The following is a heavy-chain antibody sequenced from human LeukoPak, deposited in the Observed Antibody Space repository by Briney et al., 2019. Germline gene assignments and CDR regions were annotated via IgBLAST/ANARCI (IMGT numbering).Heavy chain of an antibody. CDR2: INPNSGGT. D-gene: IGHD3-3*01. CDR3: ARPSYDFWSGSDI. CDR1: GYTFTGYY. V-gene: IGHV1-2*02. Sequence: ASVKVSCKASGYTFTGYYMHWLRQAPGQGLEWMGWINPNSGGTNYAQKFQGRVTMTRDTSISTAYMELSRLRSDDTAVYYCARPSYDFWSGSDIWGQGTMVTVSS. J-gene: IGHJ3*02.